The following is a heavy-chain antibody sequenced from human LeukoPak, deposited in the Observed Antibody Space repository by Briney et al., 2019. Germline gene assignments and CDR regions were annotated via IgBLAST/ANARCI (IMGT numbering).Heavy chain of an antibody. J-gene: IGHJ5*02. D-gene: IGHD3-10*01. CDR3: ARGGYYGSGNDFRFDP. Sequence: PSETLSLTCSVSGGSISSGSDYWSWIRQPAGKGPEWIGRMYTSGSTNYKPSLKSRVTISVDTSKNQFSLKLSSVTAADTAVYYCARGGYYGSGNDFRFDPWGQGTLVTVSS. CDR2: MYTSGST. V-gene: IGHV4-61*02. CDR1: GGSISSGSDY.